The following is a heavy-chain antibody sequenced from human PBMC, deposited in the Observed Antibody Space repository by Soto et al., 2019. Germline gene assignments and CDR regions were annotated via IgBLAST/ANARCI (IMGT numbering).Heavy chain of an antibody. J-gene: IGHJ5*02. Sequence: QVQLVQSGAEVKKSGTSVKVSCKASGYSFATYAIHWVRQAPGQGIEWMGWINPATGNTEYSDKFQDRVTFTRDTSATTASMELRDLRSEDTAVYYCARRYKSAGWLEPWGQGTLVTVSS. D-gene: IGHD1-1*01. CDR3: ARRYKSAGWLEP. CDR1: GYSFATYA. V-gene: IGHV1-3*01. CDR2: INPATGNT.